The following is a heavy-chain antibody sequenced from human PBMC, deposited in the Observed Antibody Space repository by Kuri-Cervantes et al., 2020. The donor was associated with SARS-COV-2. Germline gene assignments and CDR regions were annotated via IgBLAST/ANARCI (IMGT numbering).Heavy chain of an antibody. CDR3: SRDAFDY. V-gene: IGHV1-58*02. Sequence: SVKVSCKTSGFTFTGSTIQWVRQARGQGLEWIGWIVVGSGDTSYAQEFQDRVTITRDMSTATAYMELRTLRSEDTAVYFCSRDAFDYWGQGTLVTVSS. D-gene: IGHD5-24*01. CDR1: GFTFTGST. J-gene: IGHJ4*02. CDR2: IVVGSGDT.